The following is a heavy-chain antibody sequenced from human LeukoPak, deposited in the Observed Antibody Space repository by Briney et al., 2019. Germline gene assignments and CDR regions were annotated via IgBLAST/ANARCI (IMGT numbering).Heavy chain of an antibody. D-gene: IGHD1-14*01. CDR1: GFTFSNYV. J-gene: IGHJ6*02. Sequence: QPGESLRLSCAASGFTFSNYVMSWVRQAPGKGLEWVSSTSASGGTTYYADSVKGRFTISRDNSKNTLYVQMNSLTAEDTAVYYCGKASVAGANQYGMDVWGQGTTVTVSS. CDR3: GKASVAGANQYGMDV. CDR2: TSASGGTT. V-gene: IGHV3-23*01.